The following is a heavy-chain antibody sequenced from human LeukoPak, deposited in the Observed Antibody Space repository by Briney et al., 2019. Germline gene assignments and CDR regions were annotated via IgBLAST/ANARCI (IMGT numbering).Heavy chain of an antibody. J-gene: IGHJ6*03. Sequence: SETLSLTCTVYGGSFSGYYWSWIRQPPGKGLEWIGEITHTGSTNYNPSLKSRVTISVDTSKNQFSLNLSSVTAADTAVYYCARSYSRFYYYYMDVWGKGTTVTVPS. CDR3: ARSYSRFYYYYMDV. D-gene: IGHD6-13*01. V-gene: IGHV4-34*01. CDR1: GGSFSGYY. CDR2: ITHTGST.